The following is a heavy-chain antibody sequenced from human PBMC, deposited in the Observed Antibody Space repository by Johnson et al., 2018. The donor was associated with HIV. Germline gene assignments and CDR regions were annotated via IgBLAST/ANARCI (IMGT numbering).Heavy chain of an antibody. CDR2: VSSDGSNK. CDR3: ASVDTAMVDTFDI. V-gene: IGHV3-30-3*01. D-gene: IGHD5-18*01. J-gene: IGHJ3*02. Sequence: QVQLVESGGGVVQPGRSPRLSCAASGFTLTNFAMHWVRQAPGKGLEWVAVVSSDGSNKYYADSVKGRFTISRDNSKNTLYLQMNSLRIEDTAVYYCASVDTAMVDTFDIWGQGTMVTVSS. CDR1: GFTLTNFA.